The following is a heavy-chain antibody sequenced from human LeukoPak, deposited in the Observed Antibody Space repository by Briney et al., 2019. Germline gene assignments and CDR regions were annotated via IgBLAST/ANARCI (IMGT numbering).Heavy chain of an antibody. J-gene: IGHJ4*02. CDR2: ISASGGST. Sequence: GESLRLSCAASGFTFSSYAMSWVRQAPGKGLEWVSAISASGGSTYYADSVKGRFTISRDNSKNTLYLQMNSLRAEDSALYYCAKDPYNILTGYRYYFDCWGQGTLVTVSS. D-gene: IGHD3-9*01. CDR3: AKDPYNILTGYRYYFDC. CDR1: GFTFSSYA. V-gene: IGHV3-23*01.